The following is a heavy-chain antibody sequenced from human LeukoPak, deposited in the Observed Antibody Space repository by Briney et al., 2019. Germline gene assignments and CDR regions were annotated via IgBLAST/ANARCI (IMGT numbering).Heavy chain of an antibody. V-gene: IGHV4-30-2*01. CDR1: GGSISSGGYS. J-gene: IGHJ5*02. CDR2: INHSGST. CDR3: ARCRVVVVPAAIGWFDP. D-gene: IGHD2-2*02. Sequence: SQTLSLTCAVSGGSISSGGYSWSWIRQPPGKGLVWIGKINHSGSTNYNPSLKSRVTISVDTSKNQFSLKLSSVTAADTAVYYCARCRVVVVPAAIGWFDPWGQGTLVTVSS.